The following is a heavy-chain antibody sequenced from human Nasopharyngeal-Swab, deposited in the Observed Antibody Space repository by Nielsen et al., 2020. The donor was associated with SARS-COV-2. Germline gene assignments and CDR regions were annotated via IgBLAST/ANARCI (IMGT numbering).Heavy chain of an antibody. D-gene: IGHD3-22*01. J-gene: IGHJ4*02. CDR3: ARLSYYYDSSGHDDPYFDY. V-gene: IGHV1-69*01. CDR2: IIPIFGTA. Sequence: WVRQAPGQGLEWMGGIIPIFGTANYAQKFQGRVTITADESTSTAYMELSSLRSEDTAVYYCARLSYYYDSSGHDDPYFDYWGQGTLVTSPQ.